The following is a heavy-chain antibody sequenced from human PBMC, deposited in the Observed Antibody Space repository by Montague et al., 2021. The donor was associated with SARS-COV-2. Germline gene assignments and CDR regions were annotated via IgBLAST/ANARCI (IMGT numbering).Heavy chain of an antibody. Sequence: SETLSLTCTVSGGSISSYYWSWIRQPPGKGLEWIGYIYYTGSTKYNPSLKSRVTMSLDRPTNRFSLRLSSVTAADTAMYYCARAHNTCCIASCVNYFDFWGLGAQVTVSS. CDR2: IYYTGST. CDR3: ARAHNTCCIASCVNYFDF. J-gene: IGHJ4*02. CDR1: GGSISSYY. V-gene: IGHV4-59*01. D-gene: IGHD2-2*01.